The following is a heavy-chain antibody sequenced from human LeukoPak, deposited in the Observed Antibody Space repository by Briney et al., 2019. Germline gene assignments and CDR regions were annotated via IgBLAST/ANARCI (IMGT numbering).Heavy chain of an antibody. Sequence: PSETLSLTCTVSGGSISSGGHYWSWIRQPPGKGLEWIGYIYYSGSTNYNPSLKSQVTISVDTSKNQFSLKLSSVTAADTAVYYCASGYYYIDVWGKGTTVTVSS. J-gene: IGHJ6*03. V-gene: IGHV4-61*08. CDR3: ASGYYYIDV. CDR1: GGSISSGGHY. CDR2: IYYSGST.